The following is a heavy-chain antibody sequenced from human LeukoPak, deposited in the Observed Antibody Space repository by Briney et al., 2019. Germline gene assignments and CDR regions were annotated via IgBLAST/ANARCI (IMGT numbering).Heavy chain of an antibody. Sequence: SETLSLTCAVYGGSFSAYYWSWLRQPPGKGLEWIGEINHSGSTNYNPSLKSRVTISVDTSKNQFSLKLSSVTAADTAVYYCARGRFYYDSSGYLGAFDIWGQGTMVTVSS. CDR3: ARGRFYYDSSGYLGAFDI. D-gene: IGHD3-22*01. V-gene: IGHV4-34*01. CDR2: INHSGST. CDR1: GGSFSAYY. J-gene: IGHJ3*02.